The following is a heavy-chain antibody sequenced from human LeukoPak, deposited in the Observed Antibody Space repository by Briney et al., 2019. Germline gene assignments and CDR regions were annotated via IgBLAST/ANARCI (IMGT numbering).Heavy chain of an antibody. CDR2: ISSSGST. J-gene: IGHJ3*02. CDR1: GGSISSGDYY. V-gene: IGHV4-61*02. Sequence: PPQTLSLTCTVSGGSISSGDYYWSWIRQPAGKGLEWIGRISSSGSTNYNPSLKSRVTISVDTSKNQFSLKLSSVTAADTAVYFCARGPYSYDSSGAFDIWGQGTMVTVSS. CDR3: ARGPYSYDSSGAFDI. D-gene: IGHD3-22*01.